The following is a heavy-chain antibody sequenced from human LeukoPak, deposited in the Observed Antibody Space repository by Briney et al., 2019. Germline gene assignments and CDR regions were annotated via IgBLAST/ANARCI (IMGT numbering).Heavy chain of an antibody. CDR3: ARVVGYSSSWYGYYYYYGMDV. CDR1: GGSISSGGYS. Sequence: SQTLSLTCAVSGGSISSGGYSWSWIRQPPGKGLEWIGYIYHSGGTYYNPSLKSRVTISVDRSKNQFSLKLSSVTAADTAVYYCARVVGYSSSWYGYYYYYGMDVWGQGTTVTVSS. J-gene: IGHJ6*02. V-gene: IGHV4-30-2*01. CDR2: IYHSGGT. D-gene: IGHD6-13*01.